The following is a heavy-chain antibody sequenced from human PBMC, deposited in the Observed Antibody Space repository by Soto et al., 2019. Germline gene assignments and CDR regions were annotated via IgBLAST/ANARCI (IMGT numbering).Heavy chain of an antibody. D-gene: IGHD5-18*01. CDR1: GYTFTSYD. CDR3: ARGGVSLGDTAMADYYYYGMDV. J-gene: IGHJ6*02. CDR2: MNPNSGNT. V-gene: IGHV1-8*01. Sequence: ASVKVSCKASGYTFTSYDINWVRQATGQGLEWMGWMNPNSGNTGYAQKFQGRVTMTRNTSISTAYMELSSLRSEDTAVYYCARGGVSLGDTAMADYYYYGMDVWGQGTTVTVS.